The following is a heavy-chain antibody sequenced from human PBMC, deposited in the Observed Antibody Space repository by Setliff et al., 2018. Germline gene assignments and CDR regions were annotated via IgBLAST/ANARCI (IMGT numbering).Heavy chain of an antibody. Sequence: GGSLRLSCVTSGFAFTSYDMTWVRQAPGKGLEWVASINNGGVSADYTDSMKGRFTISRDNSRNTLYLQMKSLRAEDTAIYYCATSTITTYYFDYWGHGTLVTVSS. J-gene: IGHJ4*01. V-gene: IGHV3-23*01. CDR3: ATSTITTYYFDY. CDR2: INNGGVSA. CDR1: GFAFTSYD. D-gene: IGHD4-4*01.